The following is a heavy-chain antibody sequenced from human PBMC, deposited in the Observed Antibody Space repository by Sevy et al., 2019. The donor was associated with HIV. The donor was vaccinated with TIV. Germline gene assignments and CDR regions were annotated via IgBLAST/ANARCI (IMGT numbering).Heavy chain of an antibody. V-gene: IGHV3-23*01. CDR3: ARIFPKVDKYYFDY. Sequence: GGSLRLSCAASGLTFSAYAMNWVRQAPGKGLEWVSGISGSGFSTYNADSVKGRFTISRDNSKKTLYLQMHSLRVEDTAIYYCARIFPKVDKYYFDYWGQGALVTVSS. CDR1: GLTFSAYA. D-gene: IGHD3-9*01. J-gene: IGHJ4*02. CDR2: ISGSGFST.